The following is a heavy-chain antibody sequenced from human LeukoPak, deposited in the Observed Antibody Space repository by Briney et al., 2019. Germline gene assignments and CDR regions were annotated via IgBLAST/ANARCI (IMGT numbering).Heavy chain of an antibody. Sequence: GGSLRLSCAASGFTFSSSAMSWVRQVPGKGLEWVSGISASGGSTYYADSVRGRFTISRDNSKNTLYVQMNSLRDEDTAVYFCAKHGAYDYGDYGPVNLWGQGTLVTVSS. D-gene: IGHD4-17*01. CDR1: GFTFSSSA. J-gene: IGHJ5*02. CDR3: AKHGAYDYGDYGPVNL. CDR2: ISASGGST. V-gene: IGHV3-23*01.